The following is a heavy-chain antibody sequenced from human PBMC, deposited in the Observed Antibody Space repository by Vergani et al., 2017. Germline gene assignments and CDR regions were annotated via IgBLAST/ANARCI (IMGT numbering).Heavy chain of an antibody. CDR3: AXDRRYSYGEIINDY. V-gene: IGHV3-23*01. CDR1: GFTFSSYA. J-gene: IGHJ4*02. Sequence: EVQLLESGGGLVQPGGSLRLSCAASGFTFSSYAMSWVRQAPGKGLEWVSAISGSGGTTYYADSVKGRFTISRDNSKNTLYLQMNSLRAEDTAVYYCAXDRRYSYGEIINDYGGQGTLVTVSA. CDR2: ISGSGGTT. D-gene: IGHD5-18*01.